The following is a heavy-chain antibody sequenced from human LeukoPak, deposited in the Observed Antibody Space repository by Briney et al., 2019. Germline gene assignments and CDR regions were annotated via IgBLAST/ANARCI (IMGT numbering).Heavy chain of an antibody. CDR2: IYYSGST. V-gene: IGHV4-59*01. J-gene: IGHJ4*02. Sequence: SETLSLTCTVSGGSISSYYWSWIRQPPGKGLEWIGYIYYSGSTNYNPSLKSRVTISVDTSKNQFSLNSTSVTTADTAVYYCVGRAARYFDYWGQGILVTVSS. CDR1: GGSISSYY. D-gene: IGHD2-15*01. CDR3: VGRAARYFDY.